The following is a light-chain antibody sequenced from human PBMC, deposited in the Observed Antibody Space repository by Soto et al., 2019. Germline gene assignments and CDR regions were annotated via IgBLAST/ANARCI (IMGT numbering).Light chain of an antibody. CDR2: GAS. CDR1: QSISTY. Sequence: DIQMTQSPSSLSASVGDRVTITCRASQSISTYLNWYQQKPGKAPKVLIYGASNLQSGVPSRFSGSGSGTDFTLTINSLQPEDFATYYCQQSHTSPAWTFGQGTKVHIK. V-gene: IGKV1-39*01. J-gene: IGKJ1*01. CDR3: QQSHTSPAWT.